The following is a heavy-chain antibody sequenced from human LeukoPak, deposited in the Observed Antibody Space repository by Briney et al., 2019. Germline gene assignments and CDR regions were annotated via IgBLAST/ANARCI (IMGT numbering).Heavy chain of an antibody. D-gene: IGHD3-22*01. Sequence: GGSLRLSCAASGFTFSTYGMHWVRQAPDKGLEWVAAIWYDGSNKYFADSVKGRFTISRDNSKNTLFLQMNSLRAEDTAVYYCARADSSGSYYEVLDYWGQGTLVTVSS. CDR1: GFTFSTYG. CDR2: IWYDGSNK. CDR3: ARADSSGSYYEVLDY. J-gene: IGHJ4*02. V-gene: IGHV3-33*01.